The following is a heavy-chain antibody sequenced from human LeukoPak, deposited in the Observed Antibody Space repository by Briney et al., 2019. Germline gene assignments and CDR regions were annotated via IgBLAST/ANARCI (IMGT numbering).Heavy chain of an antibody. D-gene: IGHD2-15*01. J-gene: IGHJ5*02. V-gene: IGHV4-59*08. Sequence: SETLSLTCSVSGGSISSYYWSWIRQPPGKGLEWIGYIYYSGSTNYNPSLKSRVTISVDTSKNQFSLKLSSVTAADTAVYYCARLHCSGGSCYSASEGNWFDPWGQGTLVTVSS. CDR2: IYYSGST. CDR3: ARLHCSGGSCYSASEGNWFDP. CDR1: GGSISSYY.